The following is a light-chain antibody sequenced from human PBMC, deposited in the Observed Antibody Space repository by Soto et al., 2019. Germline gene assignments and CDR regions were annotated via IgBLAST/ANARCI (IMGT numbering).Light chain of an antibody. CDR2: GAS. Sequence: EIVLTQSPGTLSLSPGERATLSCRASQSVSSSYLAWYQQKPGQAPRLLIYGASSRATGIPDRFSGSGSGTDFTLTISRLEPEGFAVYYCQQYGRSPPWTCGQGTKVELK. J-gene: IGKJ1*01. V-gene: IGKV3-20*01. CDR3: QQYGRSPPWT. CDR1: QSVSSSY.